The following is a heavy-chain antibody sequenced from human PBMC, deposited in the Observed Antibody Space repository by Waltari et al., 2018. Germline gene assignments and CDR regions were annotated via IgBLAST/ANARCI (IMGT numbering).Heavy chain of an antibody. CDR1: GFTFSSYW. CDR2: INTDGSST. V-gene: IGHV3-74*01. Sequence: EVQLVESGGGLVQPGGSLRLSCAASGFTFSSYWMHWVRQAPGKGLVWVSRINTDGSSTSYADSVKGRFTISRDNAKNTLYLQMNSLRAEDTAVYYCARAKFYYYYMDVWGKGTTVTVSS. J-gene: IGHJ6*03. CDR3: ARAKFYYYYMDV.